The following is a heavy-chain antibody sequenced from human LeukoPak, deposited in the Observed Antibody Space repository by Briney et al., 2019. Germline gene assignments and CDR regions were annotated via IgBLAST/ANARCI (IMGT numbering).Heavy chain of an antibody. D-gene: IGHD2-15*01. CDR1: GFDFKTYE. CDR3: ARFGGSGTGMDV. Sequence: PGGSLRLSCAASGFDFKTYEMNWVRQAPGKGLEWVSSISSSSSYIYYADSVKGRFTISRDNAKNSLYLQMNSLRAEDTAVYYCARFGGSGTGMDVWGQGTTVTVSS. V-gene: IGHV3-21*01. J-gene: IGHJ6*02. CDR2: ISSSSSYI.